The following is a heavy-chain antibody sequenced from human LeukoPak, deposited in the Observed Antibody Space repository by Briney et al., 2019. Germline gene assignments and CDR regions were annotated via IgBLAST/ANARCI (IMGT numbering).Heavy chain of an antibody. V-gene: IGHV1-24*01. CDR2: FDPEDGET. D-gene: IGHD3-3*01. Sequence: ASVKVSCKFSGYTLTELSMHWVRQAPGKGLEWMGGFDPEDGETIYAQKFQGRVTMTEDTSTDTAYMELSSLRSEDTAVYYCATVMSWDYDFWSGLPRVRLPTDYWGQGTLVTVSS. J-gene: IGHJ4*02. CDR3: ATVMSWDYDFWSGLPRVRLPTDY. CDR1: GYTLTELS.